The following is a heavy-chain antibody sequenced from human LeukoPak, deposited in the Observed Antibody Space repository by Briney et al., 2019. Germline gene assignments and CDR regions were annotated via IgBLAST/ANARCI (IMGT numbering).Heavy chain of an antibody. V-gene: IGHV1-69*02. Sequence: GASVKVSCKASGYTFTGYYMHWVRQAPGQGLEWMGRIIPILGIANYAQKFQGRVTITTDESTSTAYMELSSLRSEDTAIYYCARSGGHCSSDACYTLGYWGQGTLVTVSS. D-gene: IGHD2-2*01. CDR2: IIPILGIA. J-gene: IGHJ4*02. CDR3: ARSGGHCSSDACYTLGY. CDR1: GYTFTGYY.